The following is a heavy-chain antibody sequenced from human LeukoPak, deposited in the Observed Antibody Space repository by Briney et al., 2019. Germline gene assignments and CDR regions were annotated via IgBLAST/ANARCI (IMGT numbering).Heavy chain of an antibody. D-gene: IGHD6-13*01. CDR2: FDPEDGET. Sequence: GASVKVFCNVSCYTLTELSMHWVRQAPGKGPEWMGGFDPEDGETLYAHKFQGRVTMTEDTSTDTAYMELSSLRSEDTAVYYCATVTAAGPPWGQGTLVTVSS. CDR3: ATVTAAGPP. J-gene: IGHJ5*02. V-gene: IGHV1-24*01. CDR1: CYTLTELS.